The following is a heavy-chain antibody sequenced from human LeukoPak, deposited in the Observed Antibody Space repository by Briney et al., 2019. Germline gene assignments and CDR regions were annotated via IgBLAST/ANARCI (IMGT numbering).Heavy chain of an antibody. J-gene: IGHJ4*02. CDR3: ARDTRYYDILTGHFDY. CDR2: IYYSGNT. Sequence: SETLSLTCTVSGGSISSSSFYWGWIRQPPGKGLEWIGSIYYSGNTYHNPSLKSRVTISVDTSKNQFSLKLSSVTAADTAVYYCARDTRYYDILTGHFDYCGQGTLVTVSS. D-gene: IGHD3-9*01. CDR1: GGSISSSSFY. V-gene: IGHV4-39*07.